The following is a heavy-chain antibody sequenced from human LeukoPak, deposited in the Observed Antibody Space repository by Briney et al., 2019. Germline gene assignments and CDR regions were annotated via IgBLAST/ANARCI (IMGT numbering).Heavy chain of an antibody. J-gene: IGHJ6*02. CDR1: GFTIKDYG. Sequence: GRSLRLSCAATGFTIKDYGMHWVRQPPGKGQEWVSSINWNGGGTDYADSVKGRFTISRDNAKNSLYLQLSSLRPEDTALYYCAKHMRSTNTYSFFGLDVWGQGTTVTVSS. CDR2: INWNGGGT. V-gene: IGHV3-9*01. D-gene: IGHD1-26*01. CDR3: AKHMRSTNTYSFFGLDV.